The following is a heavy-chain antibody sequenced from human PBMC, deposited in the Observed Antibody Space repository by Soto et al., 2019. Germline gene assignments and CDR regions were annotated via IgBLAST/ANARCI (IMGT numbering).Heavy chain of an antibody. D-gene: IGHD5-18*01. Sequence: PGESLKISCKGSGYSFTSYWISWVRQMPGKGLEWMGRIDPSDSYTNYSPSFQGHVTISADKSISTAYLQWSSLKASDTAMYYCATHAKAEQLWSYYYYGLDVWGQGTTVTVSS. CDR3: ATHAKAEQLWSYYYYGLDV. V-gene: IGHV5-10-1*01. CDR2: IDPSDSYT. CDR1: GYSFTSYW. J-gene: IGHJ6*02.